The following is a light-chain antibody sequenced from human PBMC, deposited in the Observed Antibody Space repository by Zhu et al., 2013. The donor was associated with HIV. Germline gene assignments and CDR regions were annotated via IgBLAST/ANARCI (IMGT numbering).Light chain of an antibody. CDR2: EVK. Sequence: QSALTQPASVSGSPGQSITISCTGNSSDIGAYKFVSWYQQHPGKAPKLIIYEVKNRPSGVSFRFSGSKSGDTASLTISGLQAEDEADYYCSSYTSSSTLVFGGGTKLTVL. J-gene: IGLJ2*01. CDR3: SSYTSSSTLV. V-gene: IGLV2-14*01. CDR1: SSDIGAYKF.